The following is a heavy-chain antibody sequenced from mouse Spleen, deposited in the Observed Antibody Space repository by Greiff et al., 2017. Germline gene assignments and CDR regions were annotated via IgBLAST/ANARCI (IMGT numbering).Heavy chain of an antibody. CDR2: IYIGNGYT. J-gene: IGHJ2*01. V-gene: IGHV1-58*01. CDR1: GYTFTSYG. D-gene: IGHD1-1*01. CDR3: ARSYYYDGSYLFDY. Sequence: VQLKESGAELVRPGSSVKMSCKTSGYTFTSYGINWVKQRPGQGLEWIGYIYIGNGYTEYNEKFKGKATLTSDTSSSTAYMQLSSLTSEDSAIYFCARSYYYDGSYLFDYWGQGTTLTVSS.